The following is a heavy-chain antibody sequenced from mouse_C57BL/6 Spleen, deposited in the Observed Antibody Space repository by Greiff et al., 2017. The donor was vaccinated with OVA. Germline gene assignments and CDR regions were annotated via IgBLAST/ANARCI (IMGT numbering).Heavy chain of an antibody. CDR2: INPNNGGT. J-gene: IGHJ2*01. Sequence: EVQLQQSGPELVKPGASVKISCKASGYTFTDYYMNWVKQSHGKSLEWIGDINPNNGGTSYNQKFKGKATLTVDKSSSTAYMELRSLTSEDSAVYYCARLVTDYFDYWGQGTTLTVSS. D-gene: IGHD2-2*01. CDR1: GYTFTDYY. CDR3: ARLVTDYFDY. V-gene: IGHV1-26*01.